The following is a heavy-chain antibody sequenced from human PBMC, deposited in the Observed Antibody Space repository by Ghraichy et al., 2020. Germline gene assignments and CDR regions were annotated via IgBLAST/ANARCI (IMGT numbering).Heavy chain of an antibody. J-gene: IGHJ4*02. CDR2: INHSGST. Sequence: SQTLSLTCAVYGGSFSGYYWSWIRQPPGKGLEWIGEINHSGSTNYNPSLKSRVTISVDTSKNQFSLKLSSVTAADTAVYYCARGRSSWYSGPEKAEFDYWGQGTLVTVSS. CDR1: GGSFSGYY. D-gene: IGHD6-13*01. V-gene: IGHV4-34*01. CDR3: ARGRSSWYSGPEKAEFDY.